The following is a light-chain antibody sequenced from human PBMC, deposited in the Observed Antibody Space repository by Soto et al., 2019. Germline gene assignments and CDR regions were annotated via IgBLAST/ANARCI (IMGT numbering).Light chain of an antibody. V-gene: IGKV3-15*01. CDR3: QQYNNWPQWT. CDR2: GAF. Sequence: EIVMTQSPATLSVSPGERATLSCRASQSVSSNLAWYQQKPGQAPRLLIYGAFTRATGIPARFSGSGSGTEFTLTISSLQSEDFAVYYCQQYNNWPQWTLGQGTKVDLK. CDR1: QSVSSN. J-gene: IGKJ1*01.